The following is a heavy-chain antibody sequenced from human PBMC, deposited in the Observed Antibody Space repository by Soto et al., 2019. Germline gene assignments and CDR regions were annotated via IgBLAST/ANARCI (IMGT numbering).Heavy chain of an antibody. V-gene: IGHV4-39*07. D-gene: IGHD3-10*01. CDR3: ARVKWFGESGFDY. Sequence: SETLSLTCNVSGGSIDRSNYYWDWLRQPPGKGLEWIGTTYYNGNAYYNPSLRSRVSMSVDTSKNQFSLNVSSVTAADTAVYYCARVKWFGESGFDYWGQGTLVT. J-gene: IGHJ4*02. CDR2: TYYNGNA. CDR1: GGSIDRSNYY.